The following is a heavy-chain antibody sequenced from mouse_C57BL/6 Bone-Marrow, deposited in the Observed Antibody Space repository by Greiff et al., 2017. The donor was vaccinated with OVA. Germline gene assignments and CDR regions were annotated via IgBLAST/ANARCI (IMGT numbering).Heavy chain of an antibody. CDR1: FTFTDYY. Sequence: EVKLVESGGGLAQPGFTFTDYYMSWVRQPPGKALEWLGFIRKKAHGCTTEYNASVKGRFTIYRDNYQSILYLQRNGRRAEDSATYYCARDEHYYASRGYFDVWGTGTTVTVSS. V-gene: IGHV7-3*01. D-gene: IGHD1-1*01. J-gene: IGHJ1*03. CDR2: IRKKAHGCTT. CDR3: ARDEHYYASRGYFDV.